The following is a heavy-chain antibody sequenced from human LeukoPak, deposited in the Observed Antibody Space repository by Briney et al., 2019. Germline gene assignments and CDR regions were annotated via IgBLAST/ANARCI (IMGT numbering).Heavy chain of an antibody. V-gene: IGHV4-30-4*08. J-gene: IGHJ2*01. Sequence: PSETLSLTXTVSGGSISSYYWSWIRQPPGKGLEWIGYIYYSGSTYYNPSLKSRVTISVDTSKNQFSLKLSSVTAADTAVYYCARCEQDTISFWYFDLWGRGTLVTVSS. CDR3: ARCEQDTISFWYFDL. D-gene: IGHD3-3*01. CDR2: IYYSGST. CDR1: GGSISSYY.